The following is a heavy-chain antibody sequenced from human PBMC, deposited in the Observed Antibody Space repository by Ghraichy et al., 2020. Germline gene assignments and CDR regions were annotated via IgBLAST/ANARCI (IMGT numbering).Heavy chain of an antibody. V-gene: IGHV3-53*01. CDR2: IYSGGST. J-gene: IGHJ4*02. CDR1: GFTVSSNY. D-gene: IGHD1-1*01. Sequence: GGSLRLSCAASGFTVSSNYMSWVRQAPGKGLEWVSVIYSGGSTYYADSVKGRFTISRDNSKNTLSLQMNSLRAEDTAVYYCARALPLAGTYYFDYWGQGTLVTVSS. CDR3: ARALPLAGTYYFDY.